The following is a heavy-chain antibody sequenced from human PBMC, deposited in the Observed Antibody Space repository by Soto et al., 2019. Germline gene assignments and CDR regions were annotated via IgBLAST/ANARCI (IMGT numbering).Heavy chain of an antibody. V-gene: IGHV3-23*01. Sequence: PGGSLRLSCAASGFTFSSYAMSWVRQAPGKGLEWVSAISGSGGSTYYADSVKGRFTISRDNSKNTLYLQMNSLRAEDTAVYYCAKDSSVVVVPAAMWGAFDYWGQVALVPVSS. CDR2: ISGSGGST. D-gene: IGHD2-2*01. CDR1: GFTFSSYA. J-gene: IGHJ4*02. CDR3: AKDSSVVVVPAAMWGAFDY.